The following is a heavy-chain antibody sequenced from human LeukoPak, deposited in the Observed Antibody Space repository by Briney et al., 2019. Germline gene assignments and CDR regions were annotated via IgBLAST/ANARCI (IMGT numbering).Heavy chain of an antibody. Sequence: SETLSLTCTVSGGSISSYYWSWIRQPPGKGLEWIGYIYYSGSTNYNPSLKSRVTISVDTSKNQFSLKLSSVTAADTAVYYCARAPYDFWSGYAGFDYWGQGTLVTVSS. V-gene: IGHV4-59*01. CDR3: ARAPYDFWSGYAGFDY. CDR2: IYYSGST. D-gene: IGHD3-3*01. CDR1: GGSISSYY. J-gene: IGHJ4*02.